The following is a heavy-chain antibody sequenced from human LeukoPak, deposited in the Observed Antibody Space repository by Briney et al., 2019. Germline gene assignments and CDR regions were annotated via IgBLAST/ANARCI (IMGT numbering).Heavy chain of an antibody. D-gene: IGHD3-3*01. CDR2: INPNSGGT. CDR1: GYTFTGYY. Sequence: ASVKVSCKASGYTFTGYYMHWVRQAPGQGLEWMGWINPNSGGTNYAQKFQGRVTITADKSTSTAYMELSSLRSEDTAVYYCARDTITIFGVANNWFDPWGQGTLVTVSS. V-gene: IGHV1-2*02. CDR3: ARDTITIFGVANNWFDP. J-gene: IGHJ5*02.